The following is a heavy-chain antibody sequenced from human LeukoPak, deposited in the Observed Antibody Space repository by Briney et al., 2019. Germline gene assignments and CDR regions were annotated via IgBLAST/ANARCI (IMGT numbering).Heavy chain of an antibody. CDR1: GFTFISYA. CDR2: IYSGGST. Sequence: SGGSLRLSCAASGFTFISYAMHWVRQAPGKGLEWVSVIYSGGSTYYADSVKGRFTISRDNSKNTLYLQMNSLRAEDTAVYYCARGSGYYYYMDVWGKGTTVTVSS. J-gene: IGHJ6*03. CDR3: ARGSGYYYYMDV. V-gene: IGHV3-53*01.